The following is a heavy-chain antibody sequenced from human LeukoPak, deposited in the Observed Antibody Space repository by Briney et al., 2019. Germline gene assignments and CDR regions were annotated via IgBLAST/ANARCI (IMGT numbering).Heavy chain of an antibody. Sequence: ASVKVSCKASGYTFTSYGISWVRQAPGQGLEWMGWISAYNGNTNYAQKLQGRVTMTTDTSTSTAYMELRSLRSDDTAVYYCAADRFSDYSNYKAGFDYWGQGTLVTVSS. CDR1: GYTFTSYG. D-gene: IGHD4-11*01. CDR3: AADRFSDYSNYKAGFDY. V-gene: IGHV1-18*01. J-gene: IGHJ4*02. CDR2: ISAYNGNT.